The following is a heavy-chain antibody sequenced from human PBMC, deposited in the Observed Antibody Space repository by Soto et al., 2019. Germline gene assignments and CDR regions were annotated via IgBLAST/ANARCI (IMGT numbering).Heavy chain of an antibody. CDR2: ISYDGSNK. J-gene: IGHJ4*02. Sequence: GGSLRLSCAASGFTFSSYAMHWVRQAPGKGLEWVAVISYDGSNKYYADSVKGRFTISRDNSKNTLYLQMNSLRAEDTAVYYCARGRVVRSRGERNYYDSSGYYYFFDYWGQGTLVTVSS. V-gene: IGHV3-30-3*01. CDR1: GFTFSSYA. CDR3: ARGRVVRSRGERNYYDSSGYYYFFDY. D-gene: IGHD3-22*01.